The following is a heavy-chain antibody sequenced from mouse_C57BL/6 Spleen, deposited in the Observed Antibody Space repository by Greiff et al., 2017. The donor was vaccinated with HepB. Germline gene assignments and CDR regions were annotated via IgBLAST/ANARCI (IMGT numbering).Heavy chain of an antibody. CDR2: IDPSDSYT. Sequence: VQLQQPGAELVKPGASVKLSCKASGYTFTSYWMQWVKQRPGQGLEWIGEIDPSDSYTNYNQKFKGKATLTVDTSSSTAYMQLSSLTSEDSAVYYCARANWEAYWGQGTLVTVSA. V-gene: IGHV1-50*01. CDR1: GYTFTSYW. CDR3: ARANWEAY. J-gene: IGHJ3*01. D-gene: IGHD4-1*01.